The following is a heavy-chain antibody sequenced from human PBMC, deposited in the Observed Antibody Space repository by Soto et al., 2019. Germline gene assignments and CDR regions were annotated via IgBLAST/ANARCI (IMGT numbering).Heavy chain of an antibody. D-gene: IGHD3-3*01. Sequence: SVKVSCKASGVTFSSYAISWVRQAPGQGLEWMGGIIPIFGTANYAQKFQGRVTITADESTSTAYMELSSLRSEDTAVYYCARVPTDRYYDFWSGYSVHDYWGQGTLVTVSS. CDR2: IIPIFGTA. CDR3: ARVPTDRYYDFWSGYSVHDY. V-gene: IGHV1-69*13. J-gene: IGHJ4*02. CDR1: GVTFSSYA.